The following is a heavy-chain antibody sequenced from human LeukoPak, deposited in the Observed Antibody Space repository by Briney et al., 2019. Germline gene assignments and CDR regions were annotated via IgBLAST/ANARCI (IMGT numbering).Heavy chain of an antibody. Sequence: GGSLRLSCAASGFTFSSYAMHWVRQATGKGLEWVAVISYHGSNKYYADSVKGRFTISRDNSKNTLYLQMNSLRAEDTAVYYCARDAGMLDTAMVTEAYYYYGMDVWGQGTTVTVSS. J-gene: IGHJ6*02. CDR2: ISYHGSNK. CDR1: GFTFSSYA. CDR3: ARDAGMLDTAMVTEAYYYYGMDV. V-gene: IGHV3-30-3*01. D-gene: IGHD5-18*01.